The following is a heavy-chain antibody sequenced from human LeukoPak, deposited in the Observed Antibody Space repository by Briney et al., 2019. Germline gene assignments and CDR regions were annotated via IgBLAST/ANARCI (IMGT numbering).Heavy chain of an antibody. V-gene: IGHV4-39*07. Sequence: PSETLSLTCTVSGGSISSSSYYWGWIRQPPGKGLEWIGSIYYSGSTYYNPSLKSRVTISVDTSKNQFSLKLSSVTAADTAVYYCVKDARVRKMVASTPHAFDIWGQGTMVTVSS. CDR2: IYYSGST. CDR3: VKDARVRKMVASTPHAFDI. D-gene: IGHD3-10*01. CDR1: GGSISSSSYY. J-gene: IGHJ3*02.